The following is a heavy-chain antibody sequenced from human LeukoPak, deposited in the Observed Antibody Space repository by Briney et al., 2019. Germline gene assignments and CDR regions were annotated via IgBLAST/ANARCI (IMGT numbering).Heavy chain of an antibody. V-gene: IGHV5-51*01. Sequence: GESLKISCKGSGYSFTTYWNGWVRQMPGKGLEWMGIIYPGDSDTRYSPSFQGQVTISADKSISTAYLQWSSLKASDTAMYYCARHKGGIRWLPPNFDIWGQGTMVTVSS. CDR1: GYSFTTYW. CDR2: IYPGDSDT. CDR3: ARHKGGIRWLPPNFDI. J-gene: IGHJ3*02. D-gene: IGHD5-24*01.